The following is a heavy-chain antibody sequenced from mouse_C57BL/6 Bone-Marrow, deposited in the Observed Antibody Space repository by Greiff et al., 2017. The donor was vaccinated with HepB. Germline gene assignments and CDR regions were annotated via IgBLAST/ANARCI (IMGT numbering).Heavy chain of an antibody. CDR2: IYPGSGNT. CDR1: GYTFTDYY. D-gene: IGHD2-5*01. V-gene: IGHV1-76*01. CDR3: ARTYYSNYGFAY. Sequence: VQRVESGAELVRPGASVKLSCKASGYTFTDYYINWVKQRPGQGLEWIARIYPGSGNTYYNEKFKGKATLTAEKSSSTAYMQLSSLTSEDSAVYFCARTYYSNYGFAYWGQGTLVTVSA. J-gene: IGHJ3*01.